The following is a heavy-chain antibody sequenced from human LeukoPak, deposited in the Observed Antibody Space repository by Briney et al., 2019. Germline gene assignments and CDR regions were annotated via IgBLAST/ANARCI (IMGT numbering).Heavy chain of an antibody. D-gene: IGHD5-24*01. Sequence: SVNVSCTASGGTFSSYAISWVRQAPGQGLEWMGGIIPIFGTANYAQKFQGRVTITADESTSTAYMELSSLRSEDTAVYYCARPQRWLQSSSFDYWGQGTLVTVSS. J-gene: IGHJ4*02. V-gene: IGHV1-69*13. CDR2: IIPIFGTA. CDR3: ARPQRWLQSSSFDY. CDR1: GGTFSSYA.